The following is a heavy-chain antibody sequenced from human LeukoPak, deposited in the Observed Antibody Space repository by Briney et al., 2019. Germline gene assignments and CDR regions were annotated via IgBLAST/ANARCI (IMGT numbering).Heavy chain of an antibody. D-gene: IGHD6-19*01. J-gene: IGHJ3*02. CDR2: IKQDEGER. Sequence: GGSLRLFCAASGFTFSSYWMGWIRQAPGKGLEWVANIKQDEGERYYMDSVKGRFTISRDNAKNSLYLQMNSLRVEDTAVYYCARDRSGYSSGWALDAFDIWGQGTMVTVSS. V-gene: IGHV3-7*01. CDR1: GFTFSSYW. CDR3: ARDRSGYSSGWALDAFDI.